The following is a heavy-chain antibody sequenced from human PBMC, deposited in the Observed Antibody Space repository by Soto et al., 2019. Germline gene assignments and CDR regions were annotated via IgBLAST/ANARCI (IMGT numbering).Heavy chain of an antibody. CDR3: ARKHSLDYIRWGLDP. V-gene: IGHV1-2*02. Sequence: GASVKVSCKASGYPFSDNQIHWLRRAPGQGLEWMGRINPKSDDTNYAQKFQGRVTMIRDMSIDTAYLELTGLTSDDTATYYCARKHSLDYIRWGLDPWGQGTLVTVSS. J-gene: IGHJ5*02. D-gene: IGHD4-4*01. CDR2: INPKSDDT. CDR1: GYPFSDNQ.